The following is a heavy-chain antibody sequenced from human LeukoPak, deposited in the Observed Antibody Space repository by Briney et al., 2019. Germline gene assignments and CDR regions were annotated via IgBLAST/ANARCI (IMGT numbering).Heavy chain of an antibody. CDR3: ARDQSHDSSGTDAFDI. CDR1: GGSISSYY. J-gene: IGHJ3*02. Sequence: SETLSLTCTVSGGSISSYYWSWIRQPPGKGLEWIGYIYYSGSTYYNPSLKSRVAISVDTSKNQFSLKLSSVTAADTAVYYCARDQSHDSSGTDAFDIWGQGTMVTVSS. CDR2: IYYSGST. V-gene: IGHV4-59*12. D-gene: IGHD3-22*01.